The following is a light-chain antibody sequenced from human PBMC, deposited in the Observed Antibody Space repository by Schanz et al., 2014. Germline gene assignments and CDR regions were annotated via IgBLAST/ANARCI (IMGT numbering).Light chain of an antibody. Sequence: QSALTQPASVSGSPGQSITISCTGTSSDVGSYNLVSRYQQHPGKAPKLMIYEGSKRPSGVSNRFSGSKSGNTASLTVSGLQAEDEADYYCSSYTSSSPWVFGGGTKLTVL. CDR2: EGS. CDR1: SSDVGSYNL. V-gene: IGLV2-14*02. J-gene: IGLJ3*02. CDR3: SSYTSSSPWV.